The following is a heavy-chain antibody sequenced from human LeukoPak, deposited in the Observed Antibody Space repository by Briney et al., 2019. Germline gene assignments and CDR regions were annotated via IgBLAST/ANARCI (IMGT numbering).Heavy chain of an antibody. Sequence: SETLSLTCTVSGGSISSYYWSWIRQPPGKGLEWIGYIYYSGSTNYNPSLKSRVTISVDTSKNQFSLKLSSVTAADTAVYYCARIPYYYGSGTYPLAIDYWGQGTLVTVSS. CDR3: ARIPYYYGSGTYPLAIDY. V-gene: IGHV4-59*12. CDR1: GGSISSYY. J-gene: IGHJ4*02. D-gene: IGHD3-10*01. CDR2: IYYSGST.